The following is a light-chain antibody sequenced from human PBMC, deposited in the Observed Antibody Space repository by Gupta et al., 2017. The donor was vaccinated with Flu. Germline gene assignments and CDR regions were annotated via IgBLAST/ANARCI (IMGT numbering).Light chain of an antibody. Sequence: SYELTQPPSVSVSPGQTARITCSGDALPKQYAYWYQQKPGQAPVLVIYKDTGRPSGIPERFSGSSSGTTVTLILSGVQAADEADYYCQSADSAGTYRVLCGGTKLTVL. CDR1: ALPKQY. J-gene: IGLJ3*02. V-gene: IGLV3-25*02. CDR2: KDT. CDR3: QSADSAGTYRV.